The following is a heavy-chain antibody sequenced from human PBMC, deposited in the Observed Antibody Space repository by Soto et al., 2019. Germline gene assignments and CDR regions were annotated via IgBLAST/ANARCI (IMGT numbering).Heavy chain of an antibody. CDR2: INPNGGST. CDR1: GYTLTNFY. V-gene: IGHV1-46*03. CDR3: ARGLGSGDY. Sequence: QVQLVQSGAEVKKPGASVKVSCKASGYTLTNFYIHWVRQAPGQGLEWMGKINPNGGSTNYAHNFQGRVTITRDTSTSTVYMDLSSLRSDDTAVYYCARGLGSGDYCGRGTLVTVSS. J-gene: IGHJ4*02. D-gene: IGHD6-25*01.